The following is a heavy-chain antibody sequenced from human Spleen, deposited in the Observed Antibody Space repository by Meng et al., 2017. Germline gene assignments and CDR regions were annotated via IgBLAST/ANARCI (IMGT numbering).Heavy chain of an antibody. D-gene: IGHD3-10*01. CDR3: ARVITMVRGRFDY. Sequence: VQLQQWGAGLLKPSETLAPTCAVYGGSFSGYYWSWIRQPPGKGLEWIGEINHSGSTNYNPSLKSRVTISVDTSKNQFSLKLSSVTAADTAVYYCARVITMVRGRFDYWGQGTLVTVSS. CDR2: INHSGST. J-gene: IGHJ4*02. CDR1: GGSFSGYY. V-gene: IGHV4-34*01.